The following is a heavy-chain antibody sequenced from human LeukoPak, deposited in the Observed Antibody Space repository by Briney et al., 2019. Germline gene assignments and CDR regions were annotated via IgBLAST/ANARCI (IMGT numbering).Heavy chain of an antibody. Sequence: SETLSLTCSVSGGSISSSSYYWGWIRQPPGKGLEWIGSIFYSANTYYNPSLKSRVTISVNTSKNQVSLKLSSVTAADTAVYYCARHGSIVGPSFQRWGPGTLVT. CDR1: GGSISSSSYY. V-gene: IGHV4-39*01. J-gene: IGHJ1*01. D-gene: IGHD1-26*01. CDR2: IFYSANT. CDR3: ARHGSIVGPSFQR.